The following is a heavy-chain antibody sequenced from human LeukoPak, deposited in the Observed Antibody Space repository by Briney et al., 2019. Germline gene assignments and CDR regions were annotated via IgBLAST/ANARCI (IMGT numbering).Heavy chain of an antibody. D-gene: IGHD2-21*01. Sequence: PGGSLRPSCAASGFTVSSTYMSWVRQAPGKGLEWVSVIYKDGKMYYIDSVKGRFTISRDTSKNTLYLQMNSLRVEDTAVYYCASRHCSGGDCYFAGADPFDHWGQGTLVTVSS. J-gene: IGHJ4*02. CDR3: ASRHCSGGDCYFAGADPFDH. V-gene: IGHV3-53*01. CDR2: IYKDGKM. CDR1: GFTVSSTY.